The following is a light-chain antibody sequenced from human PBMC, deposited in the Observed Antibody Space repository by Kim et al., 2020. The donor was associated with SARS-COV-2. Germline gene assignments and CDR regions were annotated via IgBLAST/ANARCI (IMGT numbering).Light chain of an antibody. V-gene: IGKV3-15*01. CDR1: QSVSSN. J-gene: IGKJ5*01. CDR3: QQYNDWPIT. CDR2: SAS. Sequence: EKVMTQSPATLSVSPGERATLSCRASQSVSSNLAWYQQKPGQAPRLLIHSASTRATGFPARFSGSGSGTEFTLTISSLQSEDFAVYYCQQYNDWPITFGQGTRLEIK.